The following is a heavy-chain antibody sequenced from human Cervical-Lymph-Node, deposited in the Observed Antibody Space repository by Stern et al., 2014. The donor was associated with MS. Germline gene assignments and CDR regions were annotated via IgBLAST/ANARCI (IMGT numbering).Heavy chain of an antibody. CDR3: AAEPMYYSDSVGAFDI. CDR2: IVVGSGNT. Sequence: HLVESGPEVKKPGTSVKVSCKASGFTFTSSAVQWVRQARGQRLAWIGWIVVGSGNTNYAQKFQERVTITRDMSTSTAYMELSSLRSEDTAVYYCAAEPMYYSDSVGAFDICGQGTMVTVSS. V-gene: IGHV1-58*01. D-gene: IGHD3-22*01. CDR1: GFTFTSSA. J-gene: IGHJ3*02.